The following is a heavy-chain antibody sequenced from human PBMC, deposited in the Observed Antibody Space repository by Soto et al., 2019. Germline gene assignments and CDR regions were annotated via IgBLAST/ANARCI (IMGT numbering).Heavy chain of an antibody. CDR1: GASVSGGTHY. CDR3: ARGYRTSWYWFDL. J-gene: IGHJ2*01. D-gene: IGHD6-13*01. Sequence: QAQLQESGPGPVKPSETLSLTCTVSGASVSGGTHYWSWIRQPPGKGLEWIGYMYNSGSTNYNPSLKSRVTISVDTSKNQYSLKLSSVTAADTAVYYCARGYRTSWYWFDLWGRGTLVTVSS. CDR2: MYNSGST. V-gene: IGHV4-61*01.